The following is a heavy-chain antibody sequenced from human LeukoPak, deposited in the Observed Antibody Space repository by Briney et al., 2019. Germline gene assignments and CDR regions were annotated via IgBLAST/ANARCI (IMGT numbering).Heavy chain of an antibody. CDR1: GFTFSSYA. D-gene: IGHD3-10*01. V-gene: IGHV3-23*01. J-gene: IGHJ4*02. Sequence: PGGSLRLSCAASGFTFSSYAMSWVRQAPGKGLEWVSAISGSGGSTYYADSVKGRFTISRDNSKNTLYLQMNSLRAEDTAVYYCAKDLGGGFGELTFYWGQGTLVTVSS. CDR3: AKDLGGGFGELTFY. CDR2: ISGSGGST.